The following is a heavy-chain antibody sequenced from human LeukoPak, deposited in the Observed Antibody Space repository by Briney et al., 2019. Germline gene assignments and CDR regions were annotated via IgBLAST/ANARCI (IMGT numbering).Heavy chain of an antibody. J-gene: IGHJ5*02. CDR2: INPNSGGT. D-gene: IGHD6-6*01. V-gene: IGHV1-2*02. Sequence: ASVKVSCKASGYTFTGYFMHWVRQAPGQGLEWMGWINPNSGGTNYAQKFQGRVTMTRDTSISTAYMELSRLRSDDTAVYYCARDPREYSSSGVWFDPWGQGTLVTVSS. CDR3: ARDPREYSSSGVWFDP. CDR1: GYTFTGYF.